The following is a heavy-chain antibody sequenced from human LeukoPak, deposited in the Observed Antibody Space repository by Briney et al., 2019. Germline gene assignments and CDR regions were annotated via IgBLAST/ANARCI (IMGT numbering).Heavy chain of an antibody. D-gene: IGHD1-26*01. Sequence: SVKVSCKASGGTFSSYAISWVRQAPGQGLEWMGGIIPIFGTANYAQKFQGRVTITADKSTSTAYMELSSLRSEDTAVYYCATVVGATRATGKAFDIWGQGTMVTVSS. V-gene: IGHV1-69*06. CDR2: IIPIFGTA. CDR3: ATVVGATRATGKAFDI. J-gene: IGHJ3*02. CDR1: GGTFSSYA.